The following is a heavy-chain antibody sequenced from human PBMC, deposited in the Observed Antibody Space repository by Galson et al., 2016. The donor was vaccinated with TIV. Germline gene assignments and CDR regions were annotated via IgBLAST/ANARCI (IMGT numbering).Heavy chain of an antibody. CDR1: GGTFNIYA. D-gene: IGHD6-13*01. CDR3: ARPSSSCRGCSYYYYMDV. CDR2: ILPIFGAA. J-gene: IGHJ6*03. V-gene: IGHV1-69*13. Sequence: SVKVSCKASGGTFNIYAISWVRQAPGQGLEWMGGILPIFGAANYAQKFQGRVTITADESTNTAYMELSSLNSEDTAVYYCARPSSSCRGCSYYYYMDVWGKGTTVTVSS.